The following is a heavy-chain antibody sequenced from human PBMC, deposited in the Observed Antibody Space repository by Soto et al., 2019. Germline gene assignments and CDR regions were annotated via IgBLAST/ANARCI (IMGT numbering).Heavy chain of an antibody. D-gene: IGHD6-6*01. CDR2: INPNSGGT. CDR3: ARNAGIAARPPWFHP. CDR1: GYTFTGYY. Sequence: ASVKVSCKASGYTFTGYYMHWVRQAPGQGLEWMGWINPNSGGTNYAQKFQGRVTMTRDTSISTAYMELSSLRSEDTAVYYCARNAGIAARPPWFHPWGQGTLVTVSS. V-gene: IGHV1-2*02. J-gene: IGHJ5*02.